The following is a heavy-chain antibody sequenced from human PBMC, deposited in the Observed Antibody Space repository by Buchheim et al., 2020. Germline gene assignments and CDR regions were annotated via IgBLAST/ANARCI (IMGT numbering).Heavy chain of an antibody. CDR1: GFAFSSFP. J-gene: IGHJ4*02. Sequence: EVQLLESGGGLVQPGGSLRLSCAASGFAFSSFPMSWVRQAPGKGLEWVSGISGSGGSTYYADSVKGRFTISRDNSKNTLYLQMNSLRADDTAVYYCANRAPPSDGWMYYFDYWGQGTL. CDR2: ISGSGGST. CDR3: ANRAPPSDGWMYYFDY. D-gene: IGHD5-12*01. V-gene: IGHV3-23*01.